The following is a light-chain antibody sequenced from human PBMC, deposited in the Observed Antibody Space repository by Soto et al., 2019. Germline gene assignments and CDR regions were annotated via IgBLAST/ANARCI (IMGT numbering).Light chain of an antibody. Sequence: QSVLTQPPSASGTPGQRITISCSGSTSNIESHSVNWYQQVPGTAPKLLIKTNNQRPSGVPDRFPGSKSGASASLAISGLQSEDEATYYCATWDDSRKGVLGNGTKVTDL. V-gene: IGLV1-44*01. CDR1: TSNIESHS. CDR3: ATWDDSRKGV. CDR2: TNN. J-gene: IGLJ1*01.